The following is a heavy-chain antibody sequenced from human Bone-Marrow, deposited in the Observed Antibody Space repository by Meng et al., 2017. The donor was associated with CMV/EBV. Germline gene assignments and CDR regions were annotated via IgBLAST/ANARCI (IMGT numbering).Heavy chain of an antibody. CDR1: GGSISSSSYY. CDR2: IYYSGST. J-gene: IGHJ1*01. V-gene: IGHV4-39*07. D-gene: IGHD3-16*01. Sequence: SETLSLTCTVSGGSISSSSYYWGWIRQPPGKGLEWIGSIYYSGSTYYNPSLKSRVTISVDTSKNQFSLKLSSVTAADTAVYYCASLTPWAGGVPGWGQGTLVTVSS. CDR3: ASLTPWAGGVPG.